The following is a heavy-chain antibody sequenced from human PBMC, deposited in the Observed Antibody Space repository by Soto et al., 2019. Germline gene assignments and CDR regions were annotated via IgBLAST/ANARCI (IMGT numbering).Heavy chain of an antibody. D-gene: IGHD3-10*01. Sequence: QITLKESGPTLVKPTQTLTLTCTFSGFSLRTSGVGVGWIRQPPGKALEWLALIYWDNDKRYSPSLRGRLTSTKDPSKNQVVRTVANVDPVDTATYHCAHTYGSSWRNFGYWAQGILVTVSS. CDR1: GFSLRTSGVG. J-gene: IGHJ4*02. CDR3: AHTYGSSWRNFGY. V-gene: IGHV2-5*02. CDR2: IYWDNDK.